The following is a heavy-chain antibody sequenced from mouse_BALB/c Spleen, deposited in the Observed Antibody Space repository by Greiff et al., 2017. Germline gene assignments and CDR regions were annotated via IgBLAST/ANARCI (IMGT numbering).Heavy chain of an antibody. CDR1: GFTFSSYT. J-gene: IGHJ4*01. CDR3: TRVRDGYYGGDYAMDY. CDR2: ISSGGSYT. D-gene: IGHD2-3*01. Sequence: EVKLVESGGGLVKPGGSLKLSCAASGFTFSSYTMSWVRQTPEKRLEWVATISSGGSYTYYPDSVKGRFTISRDNAKNTLYLQMSSLKSEDTAMYYCTRVRDGYYGGDYAMDYWGQGTSVTVSS. V-gene: IGHV5-6-4*01.